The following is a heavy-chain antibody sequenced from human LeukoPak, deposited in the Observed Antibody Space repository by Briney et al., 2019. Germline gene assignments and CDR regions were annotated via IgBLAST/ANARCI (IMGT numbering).Heavy chain of an antibody. CDR3: ARGYGNYGY. Sequence: GGSLRLSCAASGFTFSGYWMSWVRQAPGKGLEWVANIKQDGSEKYYVDSVKGRFTISRDNAKNSLYLQMNSLRAEDTAVYYCARGYGNYGYWGQGTLVTVSS. V-gene: IGHV3-7*01. D-gene: IGHD4-11*01. CDR1: GFTFSGYW. J-gene: IGHJ4*02. CDR2: IKQDGSEK.